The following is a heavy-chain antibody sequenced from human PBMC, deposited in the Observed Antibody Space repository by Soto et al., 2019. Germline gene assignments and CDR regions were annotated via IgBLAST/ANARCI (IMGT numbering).Heavy chain of an antibody. CDR1: GGTFSSYA. D-gene: IGHD3-9*01. J-gene: IGHJ5*02. V-gene: IGHV1-69*13. CDR2: IIPIFGTA. Sequence: GASVKVSCKASGGTFSSYAISWVRQAPGQGLEWMGGIIPIFGTANYAQKFQGRVTITADESTSTAYMELSSLRSEDTAVYYCATGVYDILTGHPNWFDPWGQGTLVTVSS. CDR3: ATGVYDILTGHPNWFDP.